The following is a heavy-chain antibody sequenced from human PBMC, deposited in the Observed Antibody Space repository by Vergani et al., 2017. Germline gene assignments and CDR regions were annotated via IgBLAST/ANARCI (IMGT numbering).Heavy chain of an antibody. CDR3: ARVNTETNGHLYYYYYMDV. CDR2: IDHTGRP. V-gene: IGHV4-34*01. J-gene: IGHJ6*03. Sequence: QVQLQQWGGGLLKPSETLSLTCVVNGESFTSYHWTWIRQSPGEGLEWVGDIDHTGRPDYNPPLKSRLTMSVDKSRNKFSLTLNSVTATDTAIYFCARVNTETNGHLYYYYYMDVLGQGTAVTVS. CDR1: GESFTSYH. D-gene: IGHD4-11*01.